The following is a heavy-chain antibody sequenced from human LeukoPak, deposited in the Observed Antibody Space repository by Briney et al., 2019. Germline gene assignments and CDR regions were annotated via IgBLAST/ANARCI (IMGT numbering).Heavy chain of an antibody. J-gene: IGHJ4*02. CDR1: GFTFSSYW. D-gene: IGHD6-19*01. CDR3: ARGGVAVAGILSY. CDR2: IKQDGSEK. Sequence: PGGSLRLSCAASGFTFSSYWMSWVRQAPGKGLEWVANIKQDGSEKYYVDSVKGRFSISRDNANNSLYLQMNSLRAEDTAVYYCARGGVAVAGILSYWGQGTLVTVSS. V-gene: IGHV3-7*01.